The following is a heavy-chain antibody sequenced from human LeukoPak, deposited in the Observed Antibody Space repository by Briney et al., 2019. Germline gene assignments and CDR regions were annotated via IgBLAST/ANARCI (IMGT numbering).Heavy chain of an antibody. CDR2: ISGSGGST. D-gene: IGHD6-13*01. J-gene: IGHJ6*03. V-gene: IGHV3-23*01. Sequence: GGSLRLSCAASGFTFSRYYMTWVRQAPGKGLEWVSAISGSGGSTYYADSVKGRFTISRDNSKNTLYLQMNSLRAKDTAVYYCAKDYGVAAAGDVNYYYYMDVWGKGTTVTVSS. CDR3: AKDYGVAAAGDVNYYYYMDV. CDR1: GFTFSRYY.